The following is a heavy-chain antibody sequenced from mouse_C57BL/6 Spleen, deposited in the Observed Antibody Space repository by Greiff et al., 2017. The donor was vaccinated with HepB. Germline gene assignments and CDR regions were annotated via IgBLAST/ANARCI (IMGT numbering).Heavy chain of an antibody. V-gene: IGHV1-54*01. CDR2: INPGSGGT. CDR3: ARDDYDVAY. D-gene: IGHD2-4*01. CDR1: GYAFTNYL. Sequence: QVQLQQSGAELVRPGTSVKVSCKASGYAFTNYLIEWVKQRPGQGLEWIGVINPGSGGTNYNEKFKGKATLTADKSSSTAYMQLSSLTSEDSAVYFCARDDYDVAYWGQGTLVIVSA. J-gene: IGHJ3*01.